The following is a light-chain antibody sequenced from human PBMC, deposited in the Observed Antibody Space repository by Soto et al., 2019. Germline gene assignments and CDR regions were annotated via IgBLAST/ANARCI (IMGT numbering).Light chain of an antibody. CDR1: QSVSSSY. J-gene: IGKJ5*01. V-gene: IGKV3-20*01. CDR3: QRYGSSPQNT. Sequence: EIVLTQSPGTLSLSPGERATLSCRASQSVSSSYLAWYQQKPGQAPRLIIYGAYSRANGIPDRISGSGSGTDFTLTTSRLEPEDFAVYYCQRYGSSPQNTCGQGTRLEIK. CDR2: GAY.